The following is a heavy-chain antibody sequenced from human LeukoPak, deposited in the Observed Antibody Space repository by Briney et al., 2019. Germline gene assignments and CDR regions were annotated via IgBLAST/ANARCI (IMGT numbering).Heavy chain of an antibody. CDR3: GGAWH. CDR2: INGGESST. Sequence: PGRSLRLSCAASGFTFSSYGMHWVRQAPGKGLEWLSSINGGESSTYYADSVKGRFTIFRDNSNNTLYLQMDSLRAEDTAEYYCGGAWHWGQGTLVTVSS. V-gene: IGHV3-23*01. CDR1: GFTFSSYG. D-gene: IGHD1-26*01. J-gene: IGHJ4*02.